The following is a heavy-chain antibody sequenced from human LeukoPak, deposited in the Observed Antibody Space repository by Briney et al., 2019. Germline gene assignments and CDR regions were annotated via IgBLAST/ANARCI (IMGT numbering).Heavy chain of an antibody. CDR2: IYYSGST. Sequence: SQTLSLTCTVSGGSISSGDYYWSWIRQPPGKGLEWIGYIYYSGSTYYNPSLKSRVTISVDTSMNQFSLKLSSVTAADTAVYYCAREALLRTGFDYWGQGTLVTVSS. J-gene: IGHJ4*02. V-gene: IGHV4-30-4*08. CDR3: AREALLRTGFDY. CDR1: GGSISSGDYY.